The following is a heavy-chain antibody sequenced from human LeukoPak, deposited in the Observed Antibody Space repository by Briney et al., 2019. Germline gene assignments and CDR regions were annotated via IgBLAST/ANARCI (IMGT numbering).Heavy chain of an antibody. D-gene: IGHD2-8*02. CDR2: IIPIFGTA. CDR1: GGTFSSYA. J-gene: IGHJ5*02. V-gene: IGHV1-69*13. CDR3: ARGGLSNWWGFPQDNWFDP. Sequence: SVKVSCKASGGTFSSYAISWVRQAPGQGLEWMRGIIPIFGTANYAQKFQGRVTITADESTSTAYMELSSLRSEDTAVYYCARGGLSNWWGFPQDNWFDPWGQGTLVTVSS.